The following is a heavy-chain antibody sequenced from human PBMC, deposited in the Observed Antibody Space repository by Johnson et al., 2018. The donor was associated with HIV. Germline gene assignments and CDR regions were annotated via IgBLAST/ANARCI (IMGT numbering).Heavy chain of an antibody. Sequence: VQLVESGGGVARPGGSLRLSCAASGFTFDDYGMSWVRQAPGQGLVWVSRIIRDATTAIYADSVKGRFTISRDNAKNTLYLQMDSLRAEDTAVYYCTTGLMSAFDMWGQGTMVTVSS. D-gene: IGHD3-16*01. CDR3: TTGLMSAFDM. J-gene: IGHJ3*02. CDR1: GFTFDDYG. CDR2: IIRDATTA. V-gene: IGHV3-74*02.